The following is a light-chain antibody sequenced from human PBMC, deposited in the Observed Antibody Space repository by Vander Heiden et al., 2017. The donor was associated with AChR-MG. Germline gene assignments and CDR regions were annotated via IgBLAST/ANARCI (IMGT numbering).Light chain of an antibody. CDR2: GDT. CDR1: SSNIGAGFD. CDR3: QSYDRSLSGPV. V-gene: IGLV1-40*01. Sequence: QSVLTQPPSVSVAPGQEATISCTGGSSNIGAGFDVNCYHQLPVTSPKILIYGDTNRPSGVPDRFSGSKSDTSAFLVITGLQSEDEADYYCQSYDRSLSGPVFGGGTKLTVL. J-gene: IGLJ3*02.